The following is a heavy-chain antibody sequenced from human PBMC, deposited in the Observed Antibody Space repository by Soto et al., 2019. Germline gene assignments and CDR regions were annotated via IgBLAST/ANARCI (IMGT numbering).Heavy chain of an antibody. CDR1: GGSISSGDYY. CDR2: IYYSGST. V-gene: IGHV4-30-4*01. J-gene: IGHJ4*02. D-gene: IGHD4-17*01. Sequence: SETLSLTCTVSGGSISSGDYYWSWIRQPPGKGLEWIGCIYYSGSTYYNPSLKSRVTISVDTSKNQFSLKLSSVTAADTAVYYCARMTTVYLFDYWGQGTLVTVSS. CDR3: ARMTTVYLFDY.